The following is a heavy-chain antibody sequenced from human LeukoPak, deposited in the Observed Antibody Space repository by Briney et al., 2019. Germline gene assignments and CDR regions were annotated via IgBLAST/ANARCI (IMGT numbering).Heavy chain of an antibody. V-gene: IGHV3-33*01. CDR2: IWYDGSNK. CDR3: ARDSTDCGGDCYHDY. J-gene: IGHJ4*02. Sequence: GGSLRLSCAASGFTFSSYGMHWVRQAPGKGLEWVAVIWYDGSNKYYADSVKGRFTISRDNSKNTLYLQMNSLRAEDTAVYYCARDSTDCGGDCYHDYWGQGTLVTVSS. D-gene: IGHD2-21*02. CDR1: GFTFSSYG.